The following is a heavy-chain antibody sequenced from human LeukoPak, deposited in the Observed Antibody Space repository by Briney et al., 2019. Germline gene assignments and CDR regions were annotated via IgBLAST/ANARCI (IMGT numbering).Heavy chain of an antibody. CDR2: IYYSGST. CDR1: GGSISSYY. V-gene: IGHV4-59*08. J-gene: IGHJ1*01. CDR3: ARYRVGATPGYFQH. D-gene: IGHD1-26*01. Sequence: SETLSLTCTVSGGSISSYYWSWIRQPPGKGLEWIGYIYYSGSTNYNPSLKSRVTISVDTSKNQFSLKLSSVTAADTAVYYCARYRVGATPGYFQHWGQGTLVTVSS.